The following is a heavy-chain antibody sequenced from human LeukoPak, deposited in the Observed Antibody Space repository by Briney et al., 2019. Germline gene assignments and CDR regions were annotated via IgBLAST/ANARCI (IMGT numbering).Heavy chain of an antibody. D-gene: IGHD3-16*01. CDR3: ASLRGSYSFYYYYMDV. Sequence: PGGSLRLSCAAPGFTVSSNYMSWVRQAPGKGLEWVSVIYSGGSTYYADSVKGRFTISRDNSKNTLYLQMNSLRAEDTAVYYCASLRGSYSFYYYYMDVWGKGTTVTVSS. CDR2: IYSGGST. V-gene: IGHV3-53*01. CDR1: GFTVSSNY. J-gene: IGHJ6*03.